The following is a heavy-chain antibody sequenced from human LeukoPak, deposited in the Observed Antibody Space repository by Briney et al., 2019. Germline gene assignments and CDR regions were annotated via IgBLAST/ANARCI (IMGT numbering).Heavy chain of an antibody. V-gene: IGHV4-39*01. CDR2: ISYSGTT. Sequence: SETLSLTCTVSSASITSSPYFWGWIRQSPGKGLEWIGSISYSGTTYYNPSLKSRVTISVDTSKNQFSLKLNSVTAADTAVYYCARQPFLTGYFFDPWGQGTLVTVSS. CDR1: SASITSSPYF. D-gene: IGHD3-9*01. J-gene: IGHJ5*02. CDR3: ARQPFLTGYFFDP.